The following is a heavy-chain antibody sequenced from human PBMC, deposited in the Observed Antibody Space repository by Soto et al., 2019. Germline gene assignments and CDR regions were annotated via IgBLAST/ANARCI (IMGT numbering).Heavy chain of an antibody. D-gene: IGHD3-22*01. V-gene: IGHV5-51*01. CDR3: ATAMGYYYDSSGYYPNDAFDI. Sequence: EVQLVQSGAEVKKPGESLKISCKGSGYSFTSYWIGWVRQMPGKGLEWMGIIYPGDSDTRYSPSFQGQVTISADKSISTAYLQWSSLKASDTAMYYCATAMGYYYDSSGYYPNDAFDIWGQGTMVTVSS. CDR1: GYSFTSYW. J-gene: IGHJ3*02. CDR2: IYPGDSDT.